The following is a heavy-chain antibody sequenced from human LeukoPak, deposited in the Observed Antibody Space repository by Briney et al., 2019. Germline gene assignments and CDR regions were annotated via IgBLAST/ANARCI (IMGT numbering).Heavy chain of an antibody. Sequence: SVKVSCKASGGTFISYAISWVRQAPGQGLEWMGGIIPIFGTANYAQKFQGRVTITADESTSTAYMELSSLRSEDTAVYYCATSLGPYSNTKLYYYYGMDVWGQGTTVTVSS. D-gene: IGHD4-11*01. J-gene: IGHJ6*02. CDR3: ATSLGPYSNTKLYYYYGMDV. CDR1: GGTFISYA. V-gene: IGHV1-69*13. CDR2: IIPIFGTA.